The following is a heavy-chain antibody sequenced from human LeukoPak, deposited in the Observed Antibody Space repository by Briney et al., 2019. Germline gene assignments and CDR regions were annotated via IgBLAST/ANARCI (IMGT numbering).Heavy chain of an antibody. CDR1: GYSFTSYW. V-gene: IGHV5-51*01. J-gene: IGHJ4*02. CDR2: IYPGDSDT. Sequence: GAFLKISCKGSGYSFTSYWIGWVREMRGKGLEWMGIIYPGDSDTRYSPSFQGQVTISADKSISTAYLQWSSLKASDTAMYYCARNRDYGGNSPPYYWGQGTLVTVSS. D-gene: IGHD4-23*01. CDR3: ARNRDYGGNSPPYY.